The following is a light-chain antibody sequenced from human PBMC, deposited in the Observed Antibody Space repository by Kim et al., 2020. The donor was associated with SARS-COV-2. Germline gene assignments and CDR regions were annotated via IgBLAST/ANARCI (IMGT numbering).Light chain of an antibody. CDR2: EVS. J-gene: IGLJ1*01. V-gene: IGLV2-23*02. CDR3: CSYAGSGTFWV. Sequence: QSITISCTGTSSDVGSYNLVSWYQQYSDKAPKLMIYEVSKRPSGVSNRFSGSKSGNTASLTISGLQAEDEADYYCCSYAGSGTFWVFGTGTKVTVL. CDR1: SSDVGSYNL.